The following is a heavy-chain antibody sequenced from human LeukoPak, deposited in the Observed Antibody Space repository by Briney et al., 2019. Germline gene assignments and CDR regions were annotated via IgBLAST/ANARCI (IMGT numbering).Heavy chain of an antibody. CDR1: GFTFSSYW. V-gene: IGHV3-74*01. D-gene: IGHD3-22*01. CDR3: ARAPSEIGGYYPEYFRH. Sequence: PGGSLRLSCAASGFTFSSYWMHWVRQAPGKGLVWVSSIKSDGSTNDADSVKGRSTISRDNAKNTLSLQMNSLRAEDTRVYYCARAPSEIGGYYPEYFRHWAQGTLVTVSS. CDR2: IKSDGST. J-gene: IGHJ1*01.